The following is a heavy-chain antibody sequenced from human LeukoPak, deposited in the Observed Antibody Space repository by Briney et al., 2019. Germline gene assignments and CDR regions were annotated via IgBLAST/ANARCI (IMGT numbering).Heavy chain of an antibody. CDR2: VTHAAIL. CDR1: GGGSFTDYS. D-gene: IGHD6-13*01. V-gene: IGHV4-34*01. CDR3: ARGRGEAAGLDH. J-gene: IGHJ4*02. Sequence: SETLSLTCAVSGGGSFTDYSWNWIRQSPGKGLEWVGEVTHAAILNYNPSLKGRIAISVDTSKNQASLKLDSMTAADTAMYYCARGRGEAAGLDHWGQGTLVTVSS.